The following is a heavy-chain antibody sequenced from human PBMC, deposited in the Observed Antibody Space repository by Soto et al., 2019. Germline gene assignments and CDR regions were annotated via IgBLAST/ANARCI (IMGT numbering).Heavy chain of an antibody. D-gene: IGHD3-3*01. Sequence: SDTHSLTCTVSGGSISSGDYYWSWIRQPPGKGLEWIGYIYYSGSTYYNPSLKSRVTISVDTSKNQFSLKLSSVTAADTAVYYCARAVDFWSANGAFDIWGQGTMVTVSS. J-gene: IGHJ3*02. V-gene: IGHV4-30-4*02. CDR2: IYYSGST. CDR3: ARAVDFWSANGAFDI. CDR1: GGSISSGDYY.